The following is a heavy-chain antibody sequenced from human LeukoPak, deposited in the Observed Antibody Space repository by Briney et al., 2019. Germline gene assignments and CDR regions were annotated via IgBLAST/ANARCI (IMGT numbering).Heavy chain of an antibody. CDR3: ANSGDTTGYSS. D-gene: IGHD3-22*01. Sequence: ASVKVSCKASEYTFNNYYIHWVRQAPGQGLEWMGWINPNSGGTNYAQKFQGRVTLTRDTSMSTAYMELSRLRSDDTALYYCANSGDTTGYSSWGQGTLVTVSS. CDR1: EYTFNNYY. CDR2: INPNSGGT. J-gene: IGHJ4*02. V-gene: IGHV1-2*02.